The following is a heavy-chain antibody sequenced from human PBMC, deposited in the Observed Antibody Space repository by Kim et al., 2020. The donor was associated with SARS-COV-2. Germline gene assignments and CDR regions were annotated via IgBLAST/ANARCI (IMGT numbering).Heavy chain of an antibody. V-gene: IGHV3-74*01. CDR1: GFSLSGYW. CDR3: VRSAAAFDY. CDR2: ISGDGSGT. D-gene: IGHD6-13*01. Sequence: GGSLRLSCAASGFSLSGYWMHWVRQAPGKGLVWVSRISGDGSGTVYADSVKGRFNISTDNAKNMLYLQMNSLRADDAAVYFCVRSAAAFDYWGQGTLVSVSS. J-gene: IGHJ4*02.